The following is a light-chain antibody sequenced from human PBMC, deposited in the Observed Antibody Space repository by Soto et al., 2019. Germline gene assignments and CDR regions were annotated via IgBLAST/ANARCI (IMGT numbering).Light chain of an antibody. CDR1: QGISNW. J-gene: IGKJ2*01. CDR2: AAS. V-gene: IGKV1-12*01. CDR3: QQANSFPPT. Sequence: DLQMTQSPSSVYASVGDRVTITCRASQGISNWLAWYQQKPGKAPNLLIFAASSLPSGVPSRFSGSGSGTDFTLAISDLQPEDFSTYYCQQANSFPPTFGQGTKLEIK.